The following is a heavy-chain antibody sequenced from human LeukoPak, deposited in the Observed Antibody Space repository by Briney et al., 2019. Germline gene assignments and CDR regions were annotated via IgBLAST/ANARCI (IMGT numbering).Heavy chain of an antibody. J-gene: IGHJ6*03. CDR1: GGSFSGYY. CDR3: ARRTRDYYYYYYMDV. V-gene: IGHV4-34*01. CDR2: INHSGST. Sequence: SETLSLTCAVYGGSFSGYYWSWIRQPPGKGLEWIGEINHSGSTNYNPSLKSRATISVDTSKNQFSLKLSSVTAADTAVYYCARRTRDYYYYYYMDVWGKGTTVTVSS.